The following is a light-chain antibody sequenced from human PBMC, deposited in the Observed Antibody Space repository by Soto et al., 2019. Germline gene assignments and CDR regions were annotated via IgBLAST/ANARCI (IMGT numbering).Light chain of an antibody. CDR2: AVS. CDR3: CSYAGSSTPVV. CDR1: NSDVGNYNL. J-gene: IGLJ2*01. V-gene: IGLV2-23*02. Sequence: QSALTQAASVSGSPGQSITISCTGTNSDVGNYNLVSWYQQHPGKAPKLMVYAVSKRPSGVSNRFSGSKSANTASLTISGLQAEDEAYYYCCSYAGSSTPVVFGGGTKVTVL.